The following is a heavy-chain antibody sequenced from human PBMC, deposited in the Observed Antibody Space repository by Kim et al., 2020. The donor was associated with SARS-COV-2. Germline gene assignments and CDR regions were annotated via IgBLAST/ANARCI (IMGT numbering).Heavy chain of an antibody. J-gene: IGHJ4*01. CDR1: GGTFNSYA. CDR3: ARGPFDSDSSGYYLVYYFD. D-gene: IGHD3-22*01. Sequence: SVKVSCKASGGTFNSYAISWVRQAPGQGLEWMGGIIPIVDTANYAQKFQGRVSITADESTTTVYMDLSSLKYEDTAVYYCARGPFDSDSSGYYLVYYFD. V-gene: IGHV1-69*13. CDR2: IIPIVDTA.